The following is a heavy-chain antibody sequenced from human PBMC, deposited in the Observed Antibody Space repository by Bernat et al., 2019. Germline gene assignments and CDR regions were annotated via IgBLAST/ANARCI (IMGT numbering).Heavy chain of an antibody. CDR1: GFTFTRYW. Sequence: ELQLVESGGGLVQPGGSLRLSCAASGFTFTRYWMHRVRQAPGKGLMWVSRTNPDGSSADYADSVKGRITISRDNAKNTLYLQINSLKVEDTAVYYCARGGSDTDMAHDYWGQGTLVTVSS. J-gene: IGHJ4*02. V-gene: IGHV3-74*01. CDR3: ARGGSDTDMAHDY. D-gene: IGHD5-18*01. CDR2: TNPDGSSA.